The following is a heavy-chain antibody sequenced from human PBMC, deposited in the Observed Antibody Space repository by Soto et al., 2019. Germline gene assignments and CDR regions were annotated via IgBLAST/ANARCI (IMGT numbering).Heavy chain of an antibody. J-gene: IGHJ4*02. CDR2: INPKNGGT. Sequence: QVQLVQSGAEVKKPEASVKVSCKTSGYTFTDYYLHWVRQAPGQGLEWMGWINPKNGGTNYAQKFQGWVTMTRDTSTSTAYMELSRLRSDDTAVYYCASGKKQQLDGALDYWGQGTLVIVSS. V-gene: IGHV1-2*04. CDR3: ASGKKQQLDGALDY. CDR1: GYTFTDYY. D-gene: IGHD6-13*01.